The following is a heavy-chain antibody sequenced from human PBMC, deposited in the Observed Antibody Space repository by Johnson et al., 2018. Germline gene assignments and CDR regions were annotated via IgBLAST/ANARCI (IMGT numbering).Heavy chain of an antibody. CDR2: IWYDGSNK. CDR3: AKDRYSGSRKFDD. J-gene: IGHJ4*02. V-gene: IGHV3-33*06. Sequence: QVQLQEAGGGVVQPGRSLRLSCAASGFTFSSYDMHWVRQAPGKGLDWVAVIWYDGSNKYYADSVKGRFTISRDNSKNTLFLQMDSLKVEDTAIYYCAKDRYSGSRKFDDWGQGTLVTVSS. D-gene: IGHD1-26*01. CDR1: GFTFSSYD.